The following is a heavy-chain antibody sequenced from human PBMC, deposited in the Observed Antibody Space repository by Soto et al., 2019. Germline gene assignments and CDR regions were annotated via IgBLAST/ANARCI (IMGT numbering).Heavy chain of an antibody. CDR2: LGITSGTT. CDR3: AKQRAGYGSGSDTFYFDF. CDR1: GFTFSSYV. Sequence: HPGGSLRLSCAASGFTFSSYVMNWVRQAPGKGLEWVSALGITSGTTYYADSVKGRFAISRDNSKNTLFLQMSSLRAEDTALYYCAKQRAGYGSGSDTFYFDFWGQGTLVTVSS. J-gene: IGHJ4*02. D-gene: IGHD3-10*01. V-gene: IGHV3-23*01.